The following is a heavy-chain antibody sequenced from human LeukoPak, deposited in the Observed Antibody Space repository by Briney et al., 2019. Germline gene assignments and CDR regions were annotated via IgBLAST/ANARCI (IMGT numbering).Heavy chain of an antibody. CDR1: GFTFSSHW. CDR3: ARDWGVNYEFWSGHFDY. Sequence: GGSLRLSCAASGFTFSSHWMSWVRQAPGKGLEWVANIKQDGSGKYYVDSVKGRFTISRDNAKNSLYLQMNSLRAEDTAVYYCARDWGVNYEFWSGHFDYWGQGTLVTVSS. J-gene: IGHJ4*02. CDR2: IKQDGSGK. V-gene: IGHV3-7*01. D-gene: IGHD3-3*01.